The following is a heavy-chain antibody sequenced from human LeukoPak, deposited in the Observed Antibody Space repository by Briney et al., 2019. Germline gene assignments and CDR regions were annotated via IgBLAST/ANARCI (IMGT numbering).Heavy chain of an antibody. V-gene: IGHV4-34*01. J-gene: IGHJ6*03. D-gene: IGHD5-12*01. CDR2: INHSGST. Sequence: SETLSLTCAVYGGSFSGYYWSWIRQPPGKGLEWIGEINHSGSTNYNPSLKSRVTISVDTSKNQFSLKLSSVTAADTAVYYWARSGARYYYYMDVWGKGTTVTVSS. CDR1: GGSFSGYY. CDR3: ARSGARYYYYMDV.